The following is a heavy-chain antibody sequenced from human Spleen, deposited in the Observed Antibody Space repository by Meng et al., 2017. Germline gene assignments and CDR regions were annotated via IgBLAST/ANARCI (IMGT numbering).Heavy chain of an antibody. J-gene: IGHJ4*02. Sequence: EVHMLKSGGGLVQPGGSLKLSCAASGFTFSMTWVRQAPGKGLEWVSSFSGSGNNTCCADSVKGRFTVSRDKSENTVYLQMHSLRGQDTAFCYCAKDLSYGDYADYWGQGTLVTVSS. CDR1: GFTFS. CDR2: FSGSGNNT. D-gene: IGHD4-17*01. V-gene: IGHV3-23*01. CDR3: AKDLSYGDYADY.